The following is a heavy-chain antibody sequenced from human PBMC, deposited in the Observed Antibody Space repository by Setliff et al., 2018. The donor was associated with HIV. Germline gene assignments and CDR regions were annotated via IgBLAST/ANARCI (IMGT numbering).Heavy chain of an antibody. Sequence: PGGSLRLSCTVSGFSFDDYAVHWVRQAPGKGLEWVSGISWNSGSIGYADSVKGRFTISRDNAKNSLYLQMNSLGAEDMALYYCAKADSRSYPFGGFDYWGQGTLVTVSS. D-gene: IGHD1-26*01. CDR1: GFSFDDYA. J-gene: IGHJ4*02. CDR2: ISWNSGSI. V-gene: IGHV3-9*03. CDR3: AKADSRSYPFGGFDY.